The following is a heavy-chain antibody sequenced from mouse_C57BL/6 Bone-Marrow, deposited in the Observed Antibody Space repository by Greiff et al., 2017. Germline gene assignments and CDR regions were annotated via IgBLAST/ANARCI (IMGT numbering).Heavy chain of an antibody. V-gene: IGHV14-4*01. CDR1: GFNINDDY. Sequence: EVQLQQSGAELVRPGASVKLSCTASGFNINDDYMHWVKQSPEQSLEWIGRIDPENDDTEYASKFQGKATITVDKSSNTAYLQLSSLTSEDTAVYYCTTCSYGYDDCTMDCWGQGTSVTVSS. J-gene: IGHJ4*01. CDR2: IDPENDDT. D-gene: IGHD2-14*01. CDR3: TTCSYGYDDCTMDC.